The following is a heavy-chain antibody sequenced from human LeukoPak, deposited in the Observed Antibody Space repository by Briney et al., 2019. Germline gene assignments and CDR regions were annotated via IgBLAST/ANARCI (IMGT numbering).Heavy chain of an antibody. J-gene: IGHJ6*02. CDR1: GFTFSSYG. V-gene: IGHV3-30*18. CDR2: ISYDGSSK. Sequence: GGSLRLSCAASGFTFSSYGMHWVRQAPGKGLEWMAVISYDGSSKYYADFVKGRFTISRDNSKNTLYLQMNSLRAEDTAVYYCAKEPTPYYNFYGMDVWGQGTTVTVSS. CDR3: AKEPTPYYNFYGMDV.